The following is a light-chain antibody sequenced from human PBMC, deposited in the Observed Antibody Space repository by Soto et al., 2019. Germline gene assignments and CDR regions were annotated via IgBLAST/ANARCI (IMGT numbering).Light chain of an antibody. V-gene: IGLV2-14*01. CDR2: EVT. CDR3: SSYASSNIFL. Sequence: QSVLTQPASVSGSPGQSITISCTGTSSDVGGYNFVSWYQQHPGKAPKLMIYEVTNRPSGVSSRFSGSKSGNTASLTISGLQPEDEADYCCSSYASSNIFLFGNGTKVTVL. J-gene: IGLJ1*01. CDR1: SSDVGGYNF.